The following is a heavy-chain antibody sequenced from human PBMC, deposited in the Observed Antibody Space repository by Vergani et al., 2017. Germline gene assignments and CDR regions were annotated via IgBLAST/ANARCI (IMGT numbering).Heavy chain of an antibody. D-gene: IGHD5-12*01. V-gene: IGHV3-23*01. Sequence: EVQLLESGGDLVQPGGSLRLSCAASGFTFNHYAMNWVRQAPGKGLEWVSGISGSGCSTYYAGSVKGRCTISRDSSKNTLYLQMNSLIAGDTAVYYCAKANPRNSGYYYLYYCHAMDVWGQGTTVTVSS. CDR3: AKANPRNSGYYYLYYCHAMDV. CDR2: ISGSGCST. J-gene: IGHJ6*02. CDR1: GFTFNHYA.